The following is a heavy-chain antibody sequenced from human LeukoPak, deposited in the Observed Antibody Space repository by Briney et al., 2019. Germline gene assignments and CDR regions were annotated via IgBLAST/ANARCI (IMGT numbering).Heavy chain of an antibody. J-gene: IGHJ3*02. CDR3: ARGGWLASTDAFDI. V-gene: IGHV3-43D*03. D-gene: IGHD6-19*01. CDR2: FSWEGGST. CDR1: GFTFYEYD. Sequence: GGSLRLSCAASGFTFYEYDMHWVRHAPGGGLEGVSLFSWEGGSTHYADSVKGRFTISRENSKNSLYLKMNSQSSGDTSVYYYARGGWLASTDAFDIWGQGTMVTVSS.